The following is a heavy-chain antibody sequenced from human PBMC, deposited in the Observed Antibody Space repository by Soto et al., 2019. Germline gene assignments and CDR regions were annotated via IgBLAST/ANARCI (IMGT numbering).Heavy chain of an antibody. J-gene: IGHJ4*02. CDR1: GYTFTSYA. CDR2: INAGNGNT. D-gene: IGHD3-22*01. Sequence: QVQLVQSGAEEKKPGASVKVSCKASGYTFTSYAMHWVRQAPGQRLEWMGWINAGNGNTKYSQKFQGRVTMTRDTSASTAYMELSSLRSEDTAVYYCARASGYYYCDDYWGQGTLVTVSS. CDR3: ARASGYYYCDDY. V-gene: IGHV1-3*05.